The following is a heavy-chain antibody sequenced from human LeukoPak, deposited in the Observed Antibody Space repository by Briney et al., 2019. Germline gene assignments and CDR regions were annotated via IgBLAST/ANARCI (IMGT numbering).Heavy chain of an antibody. D-gene: IGHD7-27*01. CDR1: GGSTSSSSYY. Sequence: SETLSLTCTVSGGSTSSSSYYWGWIRQPPGKGLEWIGSIYYSGSTYYNPSLKSRVTISVDTSKNQFSLKLSSVTAADTAVYYCASGTGEYVYYYYYMDVWGKGTTVTVSS. CDR3: ASGTGEYVYYYYYMDV. J-gene: IGHJ6*03. V-gene: IGHV4-39*07. CDR2: IYYSGST.